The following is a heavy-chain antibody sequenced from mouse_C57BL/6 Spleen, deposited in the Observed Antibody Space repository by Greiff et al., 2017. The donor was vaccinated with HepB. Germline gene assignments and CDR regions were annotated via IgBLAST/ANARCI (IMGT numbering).Heavy chain of an antibody. J-gene: IGHJ4*01. CDR1: GFTFSDYY. CDR3: ARVGTGYYAMDY. D-gene: IGHD4-1*01. Sequence: EVMLVESEGGLVQPGSSMKLSCTASGFTFSDYYMAWVRQVPEKGLEWVANINYDGSSTYYLDSLKSRFIISRDNAKNILYLQMSSLKSEDTATYYCARVGTGYYAMDYWGQGTSVTVSS. V-gene: IGHV5-16*01. CDR2: INYDGSST.